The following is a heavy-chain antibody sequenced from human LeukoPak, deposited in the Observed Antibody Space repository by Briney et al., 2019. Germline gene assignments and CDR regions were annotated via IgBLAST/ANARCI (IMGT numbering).Heavy chain of an antibody. CDR2: INHSGST. J-gene: IGHJ4*02. CDR3: ARGIGYSYGQGGDY. D-gene: IGHD5-18*01. CDR1: GGSFSGYY. V-gene: IGHV4-34*01. Sequence: PSETLSLTCAVYGGSFSGYYWSWIRQPPGKGLEWIGEINHSGSTNYNPSLKSRVTISVDTSKNQFSLKLSSVTAADTAVYYCARGIGYSYGQGGDYWGQGTLVTVSS.